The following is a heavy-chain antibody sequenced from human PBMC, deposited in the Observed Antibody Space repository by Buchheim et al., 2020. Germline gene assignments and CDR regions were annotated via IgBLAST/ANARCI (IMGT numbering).Heavy chain of an antibody. J-gene: IGHJ5*02. V-gene: IGHV4-34*01. CDR3: ARGPRGYYGSGSYRWFDP. CDR2: INHSGST. D-gene: IGHD3-10*01. CDR1: GGSISSYY. Sequence: QVQLQESGPGLVKPSETLSLTCTVSGGSISSYYWSWIRQPPGKGLEWIGEINHSGSTNYNPSLKSRVTISVDTSKNQFSLKLSSVTAADTAVYYCARGPRGYYGSGSYRWFDPWGQGTL.